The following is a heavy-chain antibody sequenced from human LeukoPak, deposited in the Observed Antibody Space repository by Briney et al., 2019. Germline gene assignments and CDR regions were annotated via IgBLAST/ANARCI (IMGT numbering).Heavy chain of an antibody. V-gene: IGHV3-48*02. CDR3: ARAFDY. CDR1: GITFSSYG. J-gene: IGHJ4*02. CDR2: ISSSSNTM. Sequence: GSSLRLSCAASGITFSSYGMHWVRQAPGKGLEWVSYISSSSNTMYYADSVKGRFTISRDNAKNSLYLQMNSLRDEDTAVYYCARAFDYWGQGTLVAVSS.